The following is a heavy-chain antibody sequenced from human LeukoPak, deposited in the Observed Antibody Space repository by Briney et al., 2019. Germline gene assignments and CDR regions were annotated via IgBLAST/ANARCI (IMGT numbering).Heavy chain of an antibody. D-gene: IGHD2-21*02. CDR2: FHHSGST. J-gene: IGHJ3*02. CDR3: VRGGGLPNCGGDCPPDT. Sequence: SETLSLTCAVSGFSISSASYSWSWIRQPPGGGLEWIGYFHHSGSTSYNPSLESRVTISGDRSANQFSLHLSSVTAADTAVYYCVRGGGLPNCGGDCPPDTWGQGKMVTVSS. V-gene: IGHV4-30-2*01. CDR1: GFSISSASYS.